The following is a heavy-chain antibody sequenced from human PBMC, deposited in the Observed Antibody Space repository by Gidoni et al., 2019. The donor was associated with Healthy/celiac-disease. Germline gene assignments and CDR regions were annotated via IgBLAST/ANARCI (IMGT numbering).Heavy chain of an antibody. CDR3: ACSYCSGGSCYFDAFDI. J-gene: IGHJ3*02. Sequence: QVQLVQSGAEVKKPGASVKVSCKASGYTFTSYDINWVRQATGQGLEWMGWMNPNSGNTGYAQKFQGRVTMTRNTSISTAYMELSSLRSEDTAVYYCACSYCSGGSCYFDAFDIWGQGTMVTVSS. D-gene: IGHD2-15*01. CDR1: GYTFTSYD. CDR2: MNPNSGNT. V-gene: IGHV1-8*01.